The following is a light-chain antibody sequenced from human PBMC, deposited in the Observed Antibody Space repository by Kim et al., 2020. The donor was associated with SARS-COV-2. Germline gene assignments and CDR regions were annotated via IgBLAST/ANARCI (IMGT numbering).Light chain of an antibody. Sequence: DIQMTQSPSSLSASVGDRVTITCRASQGISKDLAWYQQKPGNAPKLLIFAASALQSGVPTRFSGSGSGTDFTLTISSLQPEDVATYYCQKYNGAPWTFRQGPKLDI. CDR1: QGISKD. J-gene: IGKJ1*01. CDR2: AAS. CDR3: QKYNGAPWT. V-gene: IGKV1-27*01.